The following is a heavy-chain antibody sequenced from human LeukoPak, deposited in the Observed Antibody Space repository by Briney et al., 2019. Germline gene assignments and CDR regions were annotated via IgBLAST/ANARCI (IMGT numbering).Heavy chain of an antibody. CDR3: ARVRVTMIGRDAFDI. D-gene: IGHD3-22*01. J-gene: IGHJ3*02. CDR2: IIPIFGTA. V-gene: IGHV1-69*05. CDR1: GGTFSSYA. Sequence: ASAKVSCKASGGTFSSYAISWVRQAPGQGLEWMGGIIPIFGTANYAQKFQGRVTMTRDTSTSTVYMELSSLRSEDTAVYYCARVRVTMIGRDAFDIWGQGTMVTVSS.